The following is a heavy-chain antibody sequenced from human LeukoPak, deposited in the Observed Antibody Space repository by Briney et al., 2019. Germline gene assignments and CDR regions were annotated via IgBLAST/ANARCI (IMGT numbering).Heavy chain of an antibody. V-gene: IGHV4-34*01. CDR2: INHSGST. D-gene: IGHD3-10*01. CDR1: GGSFSGYY. J-gene: IGHJ4*02. Sequence: ASETLSLTCAVYGGSFSGYYWSWIRQPPGKGLEWIGEINHSGSTNYNPSLKSRVTISVDTSKNQFSLKLSSVTAADTAVYYCARGLPYGSGGWNKDLDYWGQGTLVTVSS. CDR3: ARGLPYGSGGWNKDLDY.